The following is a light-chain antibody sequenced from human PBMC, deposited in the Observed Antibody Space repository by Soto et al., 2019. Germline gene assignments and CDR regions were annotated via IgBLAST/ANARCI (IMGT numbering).Light chain of an antibody. Sequence: EIVLTQSPGTLSLSPGERATLSCRASQSVSSSYLAWYQQKPGQAPRLLIHGASRRATGIPDRFSGSGSGTDFALTISRLEREDFAVYYWQQYGSSPLVTFGQGTRLEIK. J-gene: IGKJ5*01. CDR2: GAS. V-gene: IGKV3-20*01. CDR3: QQYGSSPLVT. CDR1: QSVSSSY.